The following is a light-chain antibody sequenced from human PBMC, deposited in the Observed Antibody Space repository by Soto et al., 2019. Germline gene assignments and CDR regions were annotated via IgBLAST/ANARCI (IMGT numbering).Light chain of an antibody. CDR1: QSVTRSY. V-gene: IGKV3-20*01. Sequence: ELVLTQSPGTLSLSQGERATLSCRASQSVTRSYLAWYQQKPGQAPRLLIYGASSRATGIPDRFSGSGSGTDFTLTITRLEPEDFAVYYCQQYGSSRTFGQGTKVDIK. CDR2: GAS. J-gene: IGKJ1*01. CDR3: QQYGSSRT.